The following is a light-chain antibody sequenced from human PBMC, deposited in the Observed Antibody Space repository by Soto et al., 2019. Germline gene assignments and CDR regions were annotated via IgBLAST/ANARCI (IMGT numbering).Light chain of an antibody. CDR2: YDS. Sequence: SYELTQPPSVSVAPGKTARITCGGNNIGSKSVHWYQQKPGQAPVLVIYYDSDRPSGIPERFSGSNSGNTATLTISRVEAGDEADYYCQVLDSSSDHPFVFGTGTKLTVL. V-gene: IGLV3-21*04. J-gene: IGLJ1*01. CDR1: NIGSKS. CDR3: QVLDSSSDHPFV.